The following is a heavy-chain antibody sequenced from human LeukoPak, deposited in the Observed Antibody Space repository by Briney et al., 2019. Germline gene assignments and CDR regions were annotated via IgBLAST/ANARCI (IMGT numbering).Heavy chain of an antibody. J-gene: IGHJ5*02. CDR3: AHSLGGRYKEATWFDP. V-gene: IGHV2-5*02. Sequence: SGPTLVKPTQTLTLTCTFSGFSLSTSGVGVGLIRQPPGKALEWLALIYWDDDKRYRPSLKSRLTITKDTSKNQVVLTMTNMDPVDSATYYCAHSLGGRYKEATWFDPWGQGTLVTVSS. D-gene: IGHD2-15*01. CDR1: GFSLSTSGVG. CDR2: IYWDDDK.